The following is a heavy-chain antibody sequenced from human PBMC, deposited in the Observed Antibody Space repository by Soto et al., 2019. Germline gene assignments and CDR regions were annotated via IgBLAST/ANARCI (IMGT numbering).Heavy chain of an antibody. CDR2: ISSSSSYI. D-gene: IGHD1-1*01. CDR1: GFTFSSYS. J-gene: IGHJ4*02. CDR3: ARDRTSPGTGMSDY. Sequence: EVQLVESGGGLVKPGGSLRLSCAASGFTFSSYSMNWVRQAPGKGLEWVSSISSSSSYIYYADSVKGRFTISRDNAKNSLYLQMNSLRAEDTAVYYCARDRTSPGTGMSDYWGQGTLVTVSS. V-gene: IGHV3-21*01.